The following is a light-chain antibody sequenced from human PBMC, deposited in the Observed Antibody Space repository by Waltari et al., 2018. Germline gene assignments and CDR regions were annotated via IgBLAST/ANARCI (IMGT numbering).Light chain of an antibody. CDR2: DVS. CDR3: SSYTSSSTLVV. J-gene: IGLJ2*01. Sequence: QPALTQPASVSGSPGQSITISCTGTSSDVGGYNYVSWYQQHPGQAPKLMIYDVSNRPPGVSNRFSGSKAGNTASLTISWLQADDEADYYCSSYTSSSTLVVFGGGTKLTVL. CDR1: SSDVGGYNY. V-gene: IGLV2-14*03.